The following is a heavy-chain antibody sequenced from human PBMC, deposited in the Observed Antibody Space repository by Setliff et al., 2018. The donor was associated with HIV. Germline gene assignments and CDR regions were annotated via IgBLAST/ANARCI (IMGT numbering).Heavy chain of an antibody. CDR1: GFTFSNYG. CDR2: ISSSSGTI. V-gene: IGHV3-48*01. J-gene: IGHJ6*03. Sequence: PGGSLRLSCAATGFTFSNYGMHWVRQAPAKGLEWVSSISSSSGTIYYADSVKDRFTISRDNAKNSLYLQMNSLRVEDTAVYYCARVSELLAYYMDVWGKGTTVTVSS. CDR3: ARVSELLAYYMDV. D-gene: IGHD1-26*01.